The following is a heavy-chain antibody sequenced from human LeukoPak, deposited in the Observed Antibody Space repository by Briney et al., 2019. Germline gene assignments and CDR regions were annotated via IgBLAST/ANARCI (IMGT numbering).Heavy chain of an antibody. D-gene: IGHD6-13*01. CDR1: GGSFSSYA. V-gene: IGHV1-69*05. CDR2: VIPLVAST. CDR3: ARGLITAADLYYFDY. Sequence: SVKVSCKASGGSFSSYAHTWVRQAPGQGLEWMRSVIPLVASTKYAQKFQGRVTITTDESTDTVYMELSSLRSEDTAVYYCARGLITAADLYYFDYWGQGTLVTVSS. J-gene: IGHJ4*02.